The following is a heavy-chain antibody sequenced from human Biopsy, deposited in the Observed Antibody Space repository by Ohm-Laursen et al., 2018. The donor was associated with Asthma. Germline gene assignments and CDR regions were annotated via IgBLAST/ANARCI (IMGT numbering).Heavy chain of an antibody. CDR2: HDPEEGGT. CDR1: GYSLTDLS. CDR3: ASDFPKDYVRYNFQF. J-gene: IGHJ4*02. V-gene: IGHV1-24*01. Sequence: ASVKASCKISGYSLTDLSMHWVRPTPGQGLAWMGGHDPEEGGTVNARRFQGRVAMTEDTSTDTAYMELSSLSSDDTAVYYCASDFPKDYVRYNFQFWGQGTLVTVSS. D-gene: IGHD4-17*01.